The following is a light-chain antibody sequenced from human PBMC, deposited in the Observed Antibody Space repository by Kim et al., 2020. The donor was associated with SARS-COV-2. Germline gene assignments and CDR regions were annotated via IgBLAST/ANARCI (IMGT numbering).Light chain of an antibody. CDR1: QTIGNS. CDR2: AAS. CDR3: QKYNTPPRT. Sequence: DIQMTQSPSSLSASVGDRITITCRASQTIGNSLAWYQQKPGKVPQLLIYAASALQSGVPSRFSGSGFGTDFTLTISRLLPEDVATYYCQKYNTPPRTFGPGTKVDIK. J-gene: IGKJ3*01. V-gene: IGKV1-27*01.